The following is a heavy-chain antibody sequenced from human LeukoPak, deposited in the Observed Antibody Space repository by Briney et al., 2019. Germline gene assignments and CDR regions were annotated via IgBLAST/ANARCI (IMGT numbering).Heavy chain of an antibody. Sequence: GGSLQISCKGSGSIFSNSWIGWVRQLPGKGLEWMGIIYPGDSDTRYSPSFRGQVTISADKSISTAYLQWSSLRASDTAMYYCARPTLRNTAMYTSFDSWGQGTLVTVSS. D-gene: IGHD5-18*01. V-gene: IGHV5-51*01. J-gene: IGHJ4*02. CDR3: ARPTLRNTAMYTSFDS. CDR1: GSIFSNSW. CDR2: IYPGDSDT.